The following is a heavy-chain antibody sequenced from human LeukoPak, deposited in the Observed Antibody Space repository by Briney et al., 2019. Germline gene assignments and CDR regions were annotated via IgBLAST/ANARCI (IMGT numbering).Heavy chain of an antibody. CDR1: GFTFSSYA. CDR2: ISGSGAST. Sequence: GSLRLSCAASGFTFSSYAMNWVRQAPGKGLEWVSAISGSGASTYYADSVKGRFTISRDNSKNTLYLQMNSLRAEDTAVYYCARGYCSSTSCYYDYWGQGTLVTVSS. J-gene: IGHJ4*02. V-gene: IGHV3-23*01. CDR3: ARGYCSSTSCYYDY. D-gene: IGHD2-2*01.